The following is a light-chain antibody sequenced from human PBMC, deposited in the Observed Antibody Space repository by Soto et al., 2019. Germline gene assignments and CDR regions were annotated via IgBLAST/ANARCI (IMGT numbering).Light chain of an antibody. Sequence: EIVLTQSPGTLSLSPGEGATLSCRASETLSSSYLHWYQQKPGQAPRLIIFGASNRATGIPDRFSGSASGTEFPLSISSLEPEDFAVYCCQQYGSALPLTFCCGTRVETK. CDR1: ETLSSSY. CDR3: QQYGSALPLT. CDR2: GAS. V-gene: IGKV3-20*01. J-gene: IGKJ4*01.